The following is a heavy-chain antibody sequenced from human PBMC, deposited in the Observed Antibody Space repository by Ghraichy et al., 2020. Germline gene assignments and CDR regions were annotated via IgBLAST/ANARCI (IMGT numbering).Heavy chain of an antibody. Sequence: SETLSLTCTVSGGSISSSSYYWGWIRQPPGKGLEWIGSIYYSGSTYYNPSLKSRVTISVDTSKNQFSLKLSSVTAADTAVYYCARYLGQYGYNIFDYWGQGTLVTVSS. D-gene: IGHD5-24*01. CDR1: GGSISSSSYY. CDR3: ARYLGQYGYNIFDY. V-gene: IGHV4-39*01. J-gene: IGHJ4*02. CDR2: IYYSGST.